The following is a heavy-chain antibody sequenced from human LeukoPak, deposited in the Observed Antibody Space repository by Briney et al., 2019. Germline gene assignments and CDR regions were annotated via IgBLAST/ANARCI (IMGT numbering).Heavy chain of an antibody. CDR1: GFTFSSYS. V-gene: IGHV3-21*01. CDR3: ARDLGDYDFWSGPTGSMDV. J-gene: IGHJ6*02. Sequence: GGSLRLSCAASGFTFSSYSMNWARQAPGKGLEWVSSISSSSSYIYYADSVKGRFTISRDNAKNSLYLQMNSLRAEDTAVYHCARDLGDYDFWSGPTGSMDVWGQGTTVTVSS. D-gene: IGHD3-3*01. CDR2: ISSSSSYI.